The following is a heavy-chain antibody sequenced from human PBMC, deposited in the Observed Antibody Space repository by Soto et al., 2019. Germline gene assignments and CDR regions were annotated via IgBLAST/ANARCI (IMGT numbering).Heavy chain of an antibody. J-gene: IGHJ4*02. CDR3: VKPAAPEVYYYDSSGYQD. Sequence: PGGSLRLSCSASGFTFSSYAMHWVRQAPGKGLEYVSAISSNGGSTYYADYVKGRFTISRDNSKNTLYLQMSSLRAEDTAVYYCVKPAAPEVYYYDSSGYQDWGQGTLVTVSS. D-gene: IGHD3-22*01. V-gene: IGHV3-64D*06. CDR2: ISSNGGST. CDR1: GFTFSSYA.